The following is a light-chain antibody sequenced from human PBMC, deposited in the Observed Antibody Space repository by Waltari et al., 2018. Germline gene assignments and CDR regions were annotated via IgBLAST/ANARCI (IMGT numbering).Light chain of an antibody. Sequence: DIVMTQSPDSLAVSLGERATINGKSSQSLFYSPINKTYLACYQQKPGQSPKLLIYRASTRESGVPDRFGGCGSGTDFTLTISSLQAEDVAIYYCQQYYSTPPITFGQGTRLEIK. CDR1: QSLFYSPINKTY. J-gene: IGKJ5*01. CDR2: RAS. CDR3: QQYYSTPPIT. V-gene: IGKV4-1*01.